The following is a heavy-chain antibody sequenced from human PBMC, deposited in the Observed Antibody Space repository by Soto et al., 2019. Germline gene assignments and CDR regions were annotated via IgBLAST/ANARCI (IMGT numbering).Heavy chain of an antibody. V-gene: IGHV1-8*01. J-gene: IGHJ6*02. CDR3: ARGGYDFWSGYMGLYYYYYGMDV. D-gene: IGHD3-3*01. CDR2: MNPNSGNT. Sequence: VKVSCKASGYTFTSYDINWVRQATGQGLEWMGWMNPNSGNTGYAQKFQGRVTMTRNTSISTAYMELSSLRSEDTAVYYCARGGYDFWSGYMGLYYYYYGMDVWGQGTTVTVSS. CDR1: GYTFTSYD.